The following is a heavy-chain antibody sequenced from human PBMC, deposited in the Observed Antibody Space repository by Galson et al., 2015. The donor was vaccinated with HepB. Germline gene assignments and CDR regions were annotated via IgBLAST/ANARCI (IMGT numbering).Heavy chain of an antibody. D-gene: IGHD2-21*01. CDR1: GDSVSSNSAA. CDR3: ARQLAYCVANTCQIFFDY. J-gene: IGHJ4*02. V-gene: IGHV6-1*01. CDR2: TYYRSKWYN. Sequence: CAISGDSVSSNSAAWNWIRQSPSRGLEWLGRTYYRSKWYNSYAVSVKSRITTNPDTTKNQFSLQLNSVTPEDTAIYYCARQLAYCVANTCQIFFDYWGQGTLVTVSS.